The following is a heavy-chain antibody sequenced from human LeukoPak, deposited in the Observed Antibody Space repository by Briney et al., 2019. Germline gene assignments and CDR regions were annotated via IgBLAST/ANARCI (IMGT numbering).Heavy chain of an antibody. V-gene: IGHV4-59*01. J-gene: IGHJ3*02. CDR1: GGSISSYY. CDR3: ARDSYYYDSRGYYGCAFDI. CDR2: IYYSGST. D-gene: IGHD3-22*01. Sequence: PSETLSLTCTVSGGSISSYYWSWIRQPPGKGLEWIGYIYYSGSTNYNPSLKSRVTISVDTSKNQFSLKLSSVTAADTAVYYCARDSYYYDSRGYYGCAFDIWGQGTMVTVSS.